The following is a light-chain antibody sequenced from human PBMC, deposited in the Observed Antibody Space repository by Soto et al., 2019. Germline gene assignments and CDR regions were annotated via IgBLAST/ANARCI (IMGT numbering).Light chain of an antibody. CDR3: QSYDSSLSGAV. J-gene: IGLJ7*01. Sequence: QSVLTQPPSVSGAPGQRVTISCTGNSANIGAGYAVHWYQQLPGTAPKLLIYGNSNRPSGVPDRFSGSKSGTSASLAITGLQAEDEADYYCQSYDSSLSGAVFGGGTQLTVL. CDR1: SANIGAGYA. V-gene: IGLV1-40*01. CDR2: GNS.